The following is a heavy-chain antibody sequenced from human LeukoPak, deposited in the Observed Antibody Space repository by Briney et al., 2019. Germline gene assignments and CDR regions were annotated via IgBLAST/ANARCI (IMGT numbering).Heavy chain of an antibody. CDR2: IYSSGTT. Sequence: SETLSLTCTVSGGSISNYYWSWIRQPAGKGLEWIGRIYSSGTTIYNPSHKSRVTMSVDTSKNQFPLKLSSVTAADTAVYFCASGSSGYDPWGQGTLVTVSS. V-gene: IGHV4-4*07. J-gene: IGHJ5*02. CDR3: ASGSSGYDP. CDR1: GGSISNYY. D-gene: IGHD5-12*01.